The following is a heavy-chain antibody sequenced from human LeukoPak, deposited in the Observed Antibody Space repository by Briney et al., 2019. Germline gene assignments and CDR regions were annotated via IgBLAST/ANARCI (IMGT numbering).Heavy chain of an antibody. CDR1: RGSFSGYY. Sequence: SETLSLTCAVYRGSFSGYYWSWIRQPPGKGLEWIGEISHSGSTNYNPSLKSRVTISVDTSKNQFSLNLTSVTAADTAFYYCARARTNYYYDSSGYTTRGGFFDSWGLGTLVTVSS. D-gene: IGHD3-22*01. V-gene: IGHV4-34*01. CDR2: ISHSGST. CDR3: ARARTNYYYDSSGYTTRGGFFDS. J-gene: IGHJ4*02.